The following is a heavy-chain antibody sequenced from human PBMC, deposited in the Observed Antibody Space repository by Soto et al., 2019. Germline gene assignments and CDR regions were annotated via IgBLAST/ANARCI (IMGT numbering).Heavy chain of an antibody. CDR1: GGTFKNYA. CDR3: GRGGYCSGGRCYWPSLTLLYYYGLDV. J-gene: IGHJ6*02. V-gene: IGHV1-69*12. CDR2: IIPTFGTP. Sequence: QVELVQSGAEVRKPGSSVKVSCKASGGTFKNYAISWVRQAPGQGLEWMGGIIPTFGTPIYAQKLQGRVTITADESPSTAYLELSSLRSEDSAVYYCGRGGYCSGGRCYWPSLTLLYYYGLDVWGQGTTVTVSS. D-gene: IGHD2-15*01.